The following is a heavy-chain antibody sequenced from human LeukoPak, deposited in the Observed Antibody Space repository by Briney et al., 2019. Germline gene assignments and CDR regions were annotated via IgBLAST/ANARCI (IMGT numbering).Heavy chain of an antibody. J-gene: IGHJ3*01. CDR3: ASDSYASGSFDV. D-gene: IGHD3-9*01. CDR1: GFTFRRYD. CDR2: VGTAGDP. V-gene: IGHV3-13*05. Sequence: GGPLRLSCAASGFTFRRYDMHWVRQSTGKGLEWVSTVGTAGDPSYAGAVKGRFTISRENAKNTLYLQMNSLRAGDTAMYYCASDSYASGSFDVWGQGTMVTVSS.